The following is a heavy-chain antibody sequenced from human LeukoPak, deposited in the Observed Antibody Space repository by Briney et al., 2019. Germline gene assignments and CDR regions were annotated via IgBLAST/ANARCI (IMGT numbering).Heavy chain of an antibody. J-gene: IGHJ4*02. CDR1: GFTFSNYW. V-gene: IGHV3-74*01. D-gene: IGHD6-19*01. Sequence: GGSLRLSCVASGFTFSNYWMHWVRQPPGKGLVWVSRIYVDGRTTNYADSVKGRFTISRDNAKNTVYLEMNSLRDEDTAVYYCASGYSGGSYGIDYWGQGTLVIVSS. CDR2: IYVDGRTT. CDR3: ASGYSGGSYGIDY.